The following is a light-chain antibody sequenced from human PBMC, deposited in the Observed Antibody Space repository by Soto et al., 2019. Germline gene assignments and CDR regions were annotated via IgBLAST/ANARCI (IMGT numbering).Light chain of an antibody. CDR2: AAS. V-gene: IGKV1-5*01. Sequence: DIQMTQSPSTLSASVGDRVTVTCRATQTISTSLAWYQQIPGRAPKLLIYAASSLQSGVPSRSSGSGSGTDFTLTISSLQPGDFATYYCQQSETYPLTFGQGTRLEIK. CDR3: QQSETYPLT. J-gene: IGKJ5*01. CDR1: QTISTS.